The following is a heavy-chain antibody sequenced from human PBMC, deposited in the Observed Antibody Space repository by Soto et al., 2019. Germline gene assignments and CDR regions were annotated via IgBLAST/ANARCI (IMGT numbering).Heavy chain of an antibody. J-gene: IGHJ6*02. Sequence: QVQLQESGPGLVKPSETLSLSCTVSGGSISSYYWSWFRQSPGKRMEWIGYVHHSWGSSYNPSLPSRLPISLDPSTSQFSLKVTSVPATDTAVYYCARQGFGPLHGLVDVWGQGTTVTVSS. D-gene: IGHD3-10*01. CDR3: ARQGFGPLHGLVDV. CDR1: GGSISSYY. CDR2: VHHSWGS. V-gene: IGHV4-59*08.